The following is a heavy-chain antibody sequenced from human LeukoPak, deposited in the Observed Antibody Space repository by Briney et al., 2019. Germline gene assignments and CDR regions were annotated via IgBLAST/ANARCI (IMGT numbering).Heavy chain of an antibody. V-gene: IGHV3-23*01. CDR1: GFIFNNFC. D-gene: IGHD3-22*01. CDR3: AKGGSGYFLDP. Sequence: GGSLRLSCAASGFIFNNFCLIWVRQAPGKGLEWVSAISNDGGGTTYADFVKGRFTISRDNSKNTLFLQMNSLRAEDTALYYCAKGGSGYFLDPWGQGTLVTVSS. CDR2: ISNDGGGT. J-gene: IGHJ5*02.